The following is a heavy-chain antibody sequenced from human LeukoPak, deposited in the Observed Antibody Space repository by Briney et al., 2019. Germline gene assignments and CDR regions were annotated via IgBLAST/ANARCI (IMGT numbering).Heavy chain of an antibody. CDR3: ARIVLMVYAFDY. V-gene: IGHV4-31*03. CDR1: GGSITTGGYY. J-gene: IGHJ4*02. D-gene: IGHD2-8*01. CDR2: IYYSGST. Sequence: SQTLSLTCTVSGGSITTGGYYWSWIRQHPGKGLEWIGYIYYSGSTYYNPSLKSRVTISVDTSKNQFSLKLSSVTAADTAVYYCARIVLMVYAFDYWGQGTLVTVSS.